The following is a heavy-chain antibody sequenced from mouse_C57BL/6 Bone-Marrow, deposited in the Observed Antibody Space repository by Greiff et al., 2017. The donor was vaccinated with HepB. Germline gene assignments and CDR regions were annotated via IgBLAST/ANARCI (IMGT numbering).Heavy chain of an antibody. Sequence: EVHLVESGGGLVQPGGSLKLSCAASGFTFSDYYMYWVRQTPEKRLEWVAYISNGGGSTYYPDTVKGRFTISRDNAKNTLYLQLSRLKSEDTAMYYCARLGYGSSYWYFDVWGTGTTVTVSS. J-gene: IGHJ1*03. V-gene: IGHV5-12*01. CDR2: ISNGGGST. D-gene: IGHD1-1*01. CDR1: GFTFSDYY. CDR3: ARLGYGSSYWYFDV.